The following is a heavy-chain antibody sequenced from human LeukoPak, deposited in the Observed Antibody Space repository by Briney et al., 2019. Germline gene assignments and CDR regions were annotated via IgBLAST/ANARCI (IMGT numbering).Heavy chain of an antibody. Sequence: SETLSLTCAVYGGSFSGYYWSWIRQPPGKGLEWIGYIYYSGSTNYNPSLKSRVTISVDTSKNQFSLKLSSVTAADTAVYYCARDRATIFGVTGYYYGMDVWGQGTTVTVSS. CDR1: GGSFSGYY. J-gene: IGHJ6*02. D-gene: IGHD3-3*01. V-gene: IGHV4-59*01. CDR2: IYYSGST. CDR3: ARDRATIFGVTGYYYGMDV.